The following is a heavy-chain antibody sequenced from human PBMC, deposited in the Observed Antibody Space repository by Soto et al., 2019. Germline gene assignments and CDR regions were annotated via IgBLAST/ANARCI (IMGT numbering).Heavy chain of an antibody. V-gene: IGHV5-51*01. CDR1: GYSFTSYW. Sequence: AESLKISCKGSGYSFTSYWIGWVRQMPXKGLEWMGIIYPGDSDTRYSPSFQGQVTXXADKSXSTAYLQWSSLKASDTAMYYCXXXXAXXSGFKNYYCYGMDVWSQGT. D-gene: IGHD5-12*01. CDR2: IYPGDSDT. CDR3: XXXXAXXSGFKNYYCYGMDV. J-gene: IGHJ6*02.